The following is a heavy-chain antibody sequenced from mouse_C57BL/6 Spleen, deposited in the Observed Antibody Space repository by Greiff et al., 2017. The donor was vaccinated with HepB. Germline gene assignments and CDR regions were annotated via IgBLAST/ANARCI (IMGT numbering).Heavy chain of an antibody. CDR2: ISSGSSTI. J-gene: IGHJ4*01. D-gene: IGHD1-1*02. V-gene: IGHV5-17*01. Sequence: EVQLVESGGGLVKPGGSLKLSCAASGFTFSDYGMHWVRQAPEKGLEWVAYISSGSSTIYYADTVKGRFTISSDNAKNTLFLQMTSLRSEDTAMYYCARPYGYYAMNYWGQGTSVTVSS. CDR3: ARPYGYYAMNY. CDR1: GFTFSDYG.